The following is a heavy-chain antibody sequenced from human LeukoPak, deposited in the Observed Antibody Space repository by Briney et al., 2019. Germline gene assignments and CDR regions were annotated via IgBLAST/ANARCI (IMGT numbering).Heavy chain of an antibody. CDR2: ISGSGGST. CDR3: AKEYYDSSGYYLDAFDI. V-gene: IGHV3-23*01. Sequence: GSLRLSCAASGFTFSSYAMSWVRQAPGKGLEWVSAISGSGGSTYYADSVKGRFTISRDNSKNTLYLQMNSLRAEDTAVYYCAKEYYDSSGYYLDAFDIWGQGTMVTVSS. J-gene: IGHJ3*02. CDR1: GFTFSSYA. D-gene: IGHD3-22*01.